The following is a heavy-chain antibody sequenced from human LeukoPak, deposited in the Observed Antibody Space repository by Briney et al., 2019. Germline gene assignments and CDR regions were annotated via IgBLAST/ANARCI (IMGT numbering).Heavy chain of an antibody. Sequence: GGSLRLSCAASGFTFSRYSMNWVRQAPGKGLEWVSYISSSGGPIYYADSVKGRFTISRDNAKKSLYLQMSSLRAEDTAVYYCATAPRSSGFWGSHYWGQGTLVTVSS. CDR1: GFTFSRYS. CDR3: ATAPRSSGFWGSHY. V-gene: IGHV3-48*01. J-gene: IGHJ4*02. CDR2: ISSSGGPI. D-gene: IGHD3-22*01.